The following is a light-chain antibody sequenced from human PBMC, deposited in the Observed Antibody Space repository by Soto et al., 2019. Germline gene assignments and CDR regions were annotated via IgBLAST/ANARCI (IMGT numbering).Light chain of an antibody. CDR2: EAS. Sequence: DIHMTQSPSTLSASVGDRVTITCRASQSISSWLAWYQQKPGKAPKLLIYEASSLQSGVPSRISGSGSGTDFTLTISSLQPEDFATYYCQQANSFPITFGQGTRLEIK. V-gene: IGKV1-12*01. CDR1: QSISSW. J-gene: IGKJ5*01. CDR3: QQANSFPIT.